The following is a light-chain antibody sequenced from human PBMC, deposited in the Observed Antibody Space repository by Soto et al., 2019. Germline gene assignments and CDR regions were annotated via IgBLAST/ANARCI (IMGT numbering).Light chain of an antibody. Sequence: DIQVTQSPATLSAFVGDRVTISCRARQSIGTWLAWYQQKPGKAPKLLIYDASTLESGVPSRFSGSGSGTEFTLTISSLQPEDVATYYCQEYNSYPVSFGQETRLDI. CDR3: QEYNSYPVS. CDR2: DAS. V-gene: IGKV1-5*01. J-gene: IGKJ5*01. CDR1: QSIGTW.